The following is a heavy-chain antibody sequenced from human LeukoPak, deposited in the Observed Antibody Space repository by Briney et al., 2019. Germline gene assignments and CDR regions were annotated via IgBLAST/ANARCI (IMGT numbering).Heavy chain of an antibody. D-gene: IGHD5-12*01. CDR2: INPSGGST. J-gene: IGHJ4*02. CDR3: ALGSGYDYGFDY. CDR1: GYTFTSYY. Sequence: GASVKVSCKASGYTFTSYYMHWVRQAPGQGLEWMGIINPSGGSTSYAQKFQGRVTITADKSTSTAYMELSSLRSEDTAVYYCALGSGYDYGFDYWGQGTLVTVSS. V-gene: IGHV1-46*01.